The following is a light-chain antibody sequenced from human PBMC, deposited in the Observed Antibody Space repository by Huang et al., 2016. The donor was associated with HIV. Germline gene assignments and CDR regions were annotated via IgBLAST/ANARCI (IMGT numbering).Light chain of an antibody. CDR2: GEP. V-gene: IGKV3-15*01. CDR3: QQYNNWQYT. J-gene: IGKJ2*01. CDR1: QSVSSN. Sequence: EIVMTQSPATLSVSPGERATLSCRASQSVSSNFAWYQQKPGQAPRLLIYGEPTRATGIPARFSGSGSGTEFTLTISSLQSEDFAVYYCQQYNNWQYTFGQGTKLEIK.